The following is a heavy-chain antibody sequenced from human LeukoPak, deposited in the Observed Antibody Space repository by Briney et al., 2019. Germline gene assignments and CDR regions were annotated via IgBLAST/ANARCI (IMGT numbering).Heavy chain of an antibody. CDR1: GVSFSGYY. CDR3: AREYYDILTGYSPQFDY. D-gene: IGHD3-9*01. Sequence: SETLSLTCAVYGVSFSGYYWSWIRQPPGKGLEWIGEINHSGSTNYNPSLKSRVTISVDTSKNQFSLKLSSVTAADTAVYYCAREYYDILTGYSPQFDYWGQGTLVTVSS. CDR2: INHSGST. J-gene: IGHJ4*02. V-gene: IGHV4-34*01.